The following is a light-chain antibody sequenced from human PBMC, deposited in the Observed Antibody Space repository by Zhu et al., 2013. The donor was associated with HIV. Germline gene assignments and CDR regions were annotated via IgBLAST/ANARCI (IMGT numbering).Light chain of an antibody. J-gene: IGKJ2*03. CDR1: QSVSSSF. CDR2: GAS. V-gene: IGKV3-20*01. Sequence: DIVLTQSPGTLSLSPGDTATLSCRASQSVSSSFLAWYQQKIGQPPRLLIYGASTRATGIPARFSGSGSGTEFTLTISSLQSEDFAVYYCQQYGSSPYSFGQGTKLEIK. CDR3: QQYGSSPYS.